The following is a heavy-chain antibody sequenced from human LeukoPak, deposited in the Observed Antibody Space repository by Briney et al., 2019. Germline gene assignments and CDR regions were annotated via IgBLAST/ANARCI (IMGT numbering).Heavy chain of an antibody. CDR1: GGSTTGHY. V-gene: IGHV4-59*11. CDR3: VKRGDYGDYYGGGFFDY. Sequence: SETLSLTSSVSGGSTTGHYWSWIRQPPGKGLEWIGYIYYSGTTQYNPSLKSRVTISVDTSKNQFSLKLTSATAADTAVYYCVKRGDYGDYYGGGFFDYWGQGTLVTVSS. CDR2: IYYSGTT. D-gene: IGHD4-17*01. J-gene: IGHJ4*02.